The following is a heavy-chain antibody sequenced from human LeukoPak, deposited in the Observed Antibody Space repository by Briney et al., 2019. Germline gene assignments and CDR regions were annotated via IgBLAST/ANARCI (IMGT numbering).Heavy chain of an antibody. Sequence: ASVKVSCKASGYTFTGYYMHWVRQAPGQGLEWMGWINPNSGGTNYAQKFQGRVTMTRDTSISTAYMGLSRLRSDDTAVYYCARDGGIAAAGLYYYYGMDVWGQGTTVTVSS. CDR1: GYTFTGYY. J-gene: IGHJ6*02. CDR2: INPNSGGT. D-gene: IGHD6-13*01. V-gene: IGHV1-2*02. CDR3: ARDGGIAAAGLYYYYGMDV.